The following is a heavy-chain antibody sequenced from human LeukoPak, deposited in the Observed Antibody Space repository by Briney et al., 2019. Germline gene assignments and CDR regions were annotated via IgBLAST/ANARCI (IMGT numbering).Heavy chain of an antibody. D-gene: IGHD3-9*01. CDR1: GGSFSGYY. V-gene: IGHV4-34*01. CDR3: ARGLRYDILPGPSWFDP. J-gene: IGHJ5*02. Sequence: SETLSLTCAVYGGSFSGYYWSWIRQPPGKGLEWIGETNHSGSTNYNPSLKSRVTISVDTSKNQFSLKLSSVTAADTAVYYCARGLRYDILPGPSWFDPWGQGTLVTVSS. CDR2: TNHSGST.